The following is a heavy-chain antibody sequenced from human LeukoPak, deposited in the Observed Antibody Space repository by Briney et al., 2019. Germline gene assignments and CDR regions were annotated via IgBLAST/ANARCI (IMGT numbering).Heavy chain of an antibody. Sequence: SVKVSCKASGYTFTGYYMHWVRQAPGQGLEWMGGIIPIFGTANYAQKFQGRVTITTDESTSTAYMELSSLRSEDTAVYYCAESSGSSRPFDYWGQGTLVTVSS. CDR3: AESSGSSRPFDY. D-gene: IGHD1-26*01. V-gene: IGHV1-69*05. CDR1: GYTFTGYY. J-gene: IGHJ4*02. CDR2: IIPIFGTA.